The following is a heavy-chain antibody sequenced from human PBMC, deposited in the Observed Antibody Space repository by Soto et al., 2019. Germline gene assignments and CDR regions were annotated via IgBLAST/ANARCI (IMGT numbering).Heavy chain of an antibody. V-gene: IGHV3-9*01. D-gene: IGHD2-2*01. CDR1: GFTFDDYA. CDR2: ISWNSGSI. Sequence: GGSLRLSCTASGFTFDDYAMHWVRQAPGKGLEWVSGISWNSGSIGYADSVKGRFTISRDNAKNSLYLQMNSLRAEDTALYYCARLPAAKYYYYYMDVWGKGTTVTVSS. CDR3: ARLPAAKYYYYYMDV. J-gene: IGHJ6*03.